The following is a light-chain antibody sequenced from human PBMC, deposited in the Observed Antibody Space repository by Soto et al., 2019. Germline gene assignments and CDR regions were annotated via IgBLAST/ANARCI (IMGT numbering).Light chain of an antibody. CDR3: QQLNSYPYT. Sequence: QLTQSPSSLSASVGDRVTITCRASQGISTYLAWYQHKPGKAPKLLIYAASTLQSGVPSRFSGSGSGTDFTLTISSLHPEDFATYYCQQLNSYPYTFGQGTKLEIK. CDR1: QGISTY. CDR2: AAS. J-gene: IGKJ2*01. V-gene: IGKV1-9*01.